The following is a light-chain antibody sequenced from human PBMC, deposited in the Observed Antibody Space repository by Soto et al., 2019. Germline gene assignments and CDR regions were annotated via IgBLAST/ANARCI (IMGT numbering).Light chain of an antibody. CDR1: SSDVGGYNH. CDR3: SSYISSSTVV. J-gene: IGLJ2*01. CDR2: DVS. Sequence: SALTQPASVSGSPGQSITISCTGTSSDVGGYNHVSWYQQHPGKAPKLMIYDVSNRPSGVSNRFSGSKSGNTASLTISGLQSEDEADYYCSSYISSSTVVFGGGTKVTVL. V-gene: IGLV2-14*01.